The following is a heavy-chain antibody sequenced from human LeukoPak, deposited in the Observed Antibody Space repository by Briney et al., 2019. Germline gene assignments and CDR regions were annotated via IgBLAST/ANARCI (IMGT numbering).Heavy chain of an antibody. CDR1: GYTFTYYY. J-gene: IGHJ4*02. V-gene: IGHV1-18*04. CDR2: ISAYNGNT. D-gene: IGHD3-22*01. CDR3: AREGTGYYDSSGYYNY. Sequence: ASVKVSCKASGYTFTYYYIHWMRQAPGQGLEWMGWISAYNGNTNYAQKLQGRVTMTTDTSTSTAYMELRSLRSDDTAVYYCAREGTGYYDSSGYYNYWGQGTLVTVSS.